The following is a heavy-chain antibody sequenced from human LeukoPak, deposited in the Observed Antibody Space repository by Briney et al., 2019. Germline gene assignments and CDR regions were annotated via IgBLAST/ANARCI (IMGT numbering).Heavy chain of an antibody. CDR2: ISYDGSNK. CDR1: GFTFSSYA. CDR3: AKDIGWGSYGSGKGFDY. V-gene: IGHV3-30-3*01. D-gene: IGHD3-10*01. J-gene: IGHJ4*02. Sequence: PGGSLRLSCAASGFTFSSYAMSWVRQAPGKGLEWVAVISYDGSNKYYADSVKGRFTISRDNSKNTLYLQMNSLRAEDTALYYCAKDIGWGSYGSGKGFDYWGQGTLVTVSS.